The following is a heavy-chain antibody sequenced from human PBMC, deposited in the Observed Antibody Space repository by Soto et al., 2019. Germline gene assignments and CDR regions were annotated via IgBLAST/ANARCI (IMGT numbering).Heavy chain of an antibody. CDR1: GGSISSGDYY. Sequence: QVQLQESGPGLVKPSQTLSLTCTVSGGSISSGDYYWSWIRQPPGKGLEWIGYIDYRGSGNYNPSLKSRVTISVDTSKNQFSLKLSSVTAADTAVYYCARTPFGRGAFDIWGQGTMVTVSS. CDR3: ARTPFGRGAFDI. V-gene: IGHV4-30-4*01. J-gene: IGHJ3*02. D-gene: IGHD3-16*01. CDR2: IDYRGSG.